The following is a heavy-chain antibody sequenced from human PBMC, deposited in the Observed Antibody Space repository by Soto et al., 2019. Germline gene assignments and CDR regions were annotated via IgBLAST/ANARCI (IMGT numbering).Heavy chain of an antibody. D-gene: IGHD2-2*01. V-gene: IGHV3-23*01. CDR1: GLTFSSYA. CDR3: ATDKGCTSTTCHWNAFDI. J-gene: IGHJ3*02. CDR2: ISGSGAVT. Sequence: EVQLLESGGGLVQPGGSLRLSCAASGLTFSSYAMSWVRQAPGKGLEWVSAISGSGAVTYYADSVKGRFTISRDNSKNTLYLQMNSLRAEDTAVYYCATDKGCTSTTCHWNAFDIWGQGTMVTVSS.